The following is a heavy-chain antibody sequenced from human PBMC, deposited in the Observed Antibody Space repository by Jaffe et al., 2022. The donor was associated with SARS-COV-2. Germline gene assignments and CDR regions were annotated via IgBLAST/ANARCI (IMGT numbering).Heavy chain of an antibody. Sequence: DVQLVESGGKSVLPGGSLRLSCAGSGFTFSSYAINWVRQAPGKGLEWVSTVSGSGTRKYLADSVRGRFTISRDNSRSTVYLQLNSLRPEDTAMYYCAKAWDYGDYVGGAFDIWGQGTVVTVPS. CDR2: VSGSGTRK. D-gene: IGHD4-17*01. J-gene: IGHJ3*02. CDR3: AKAWDYGDYVGGAFDI. V-gene: IGHV3-23*04. CDR1: GFTFSSYA.